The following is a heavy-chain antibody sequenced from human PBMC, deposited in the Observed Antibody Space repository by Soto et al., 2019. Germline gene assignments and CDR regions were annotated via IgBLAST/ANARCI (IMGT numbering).Heavy chain of an antibody. D-gene: IGHD1-26*01. CDR3: ARQVGTVYYYYGMDV. CDR2: IYPGDSDT. Sequence: GETMQRSCKGSGYSFTSYWIGWMRHLRGKGLEWMGIIYPGDSDTRYSPSFQGQVTISADKSISTAYLQWSSLKASDTAMYYCARQVGTVYYYYGMDVWGQGTTVTVSS. CDR1: GYSFTSYW. J-gene: IGHJ6*02. V-gene: IGHV5-51*01.